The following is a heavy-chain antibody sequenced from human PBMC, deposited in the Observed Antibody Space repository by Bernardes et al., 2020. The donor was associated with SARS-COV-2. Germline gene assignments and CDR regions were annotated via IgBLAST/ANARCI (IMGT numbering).Heavy chain of an antibody. CDR1: GGSISSSSYY. Sequence: SEPLSLTCNVSGGSISSSSYYWGWIRQPPGKGLEWIGSIFYSGSTYYNPSLKSRVTISVDTSKNQFSLKLSSVTAADTAVYYCARHNYYDFWSGLNWFDPWGQGILVTVSS. CDR2: IFYSGST. CDR3: ARHNYYDFWSGLNWFDP. J-gene: IGHJ5*02. D-gene: IGHD3-3*01. V-gene: IGHV4-39*01.